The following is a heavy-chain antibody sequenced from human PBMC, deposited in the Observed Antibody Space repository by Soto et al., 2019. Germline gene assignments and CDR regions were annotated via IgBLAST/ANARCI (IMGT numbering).Heavy chain of an antibody. Sequence: ASVKVSCKASGGTFSSYAISWVRQAPGQGLEWMGGIIPIFGTANYAQKFQGRVTITADESTSTAYMELSSLRSEDTAVYYCAREVEYGRVHWGQGTLVTVSS. CDR2: IIPIFGTA. V-gene: IGHV1-69*13. D-gene: IGHD1-1*01. CDR3: AREVEYGRVH. CDR1: GGTFSSYA. J-gene: IGHJ4*02.